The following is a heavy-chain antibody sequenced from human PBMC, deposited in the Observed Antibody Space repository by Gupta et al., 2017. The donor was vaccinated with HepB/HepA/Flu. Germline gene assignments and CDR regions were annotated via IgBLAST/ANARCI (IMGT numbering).Heavy chain of an antibody. Sequence: QLQLQESGPGLVKPSETLSLTCSVSGDSSINTHSYWGWVRQPPGKGLEWIGGIYYSGSADYNAPLKSRVTISVDTSKNQFSLKLTSVTAADTAMYYCARVSLTGVYRGYFDSWGQGTLVTVSS. D-gene: IGHD7-27*01. CDR3: ARVSLTGVYRGYFDS. V-gene: IGHV4-39*02. J-gene: IGHJ4*02. CDR1: GDSSINTHSY. CDR2: IYYSGSA.